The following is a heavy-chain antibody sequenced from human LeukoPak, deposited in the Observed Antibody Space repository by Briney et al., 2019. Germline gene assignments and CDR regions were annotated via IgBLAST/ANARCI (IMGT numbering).Heavy chain of an antibody. CDR1: GFTLSKYS. Sequence: GGSLRLSCAASGFTLSKYSMNWVRQAPGKGLEWVSYISRSSSIIYYAVSVKGRFTISRDNAKSSLYLQMNSLRAEDTAVYYCARAKRNAFDIWGQGTMVTVSS. CDR2: ISRSSSII. V-gene: IGHV3-48*01. CDR3: ARAKRNAFDI. J-gene: IGHJ3*02.